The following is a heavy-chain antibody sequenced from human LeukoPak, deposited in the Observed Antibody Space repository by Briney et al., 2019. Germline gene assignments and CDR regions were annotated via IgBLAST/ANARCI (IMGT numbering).Heavy chain of an antibody. J-gene: IGHJ4*02. Sequence: GESLKISCQGSGYSFTCYWICWVRQMPGRGLEWVGRIDPADSQTNYSLSFQGHVTISADKSISTVYLQWSPPKASDTAMYYCARQLTSGDCDYWGQGTLVTVSS. CDR2: IDPADSQT. V-gene: IGHV5-10-1*01. CDR1: GYSFTCYW. CDR3: ARQLTSGDCDY. D-gene: IGHD1-1*01.